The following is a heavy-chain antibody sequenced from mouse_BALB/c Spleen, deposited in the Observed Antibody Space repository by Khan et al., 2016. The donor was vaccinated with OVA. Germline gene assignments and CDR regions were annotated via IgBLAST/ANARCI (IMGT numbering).Heavy chain of an antibody. V-gene: IGHV1-53*01. J-gene: IGHJ1*01. CDR2: INPSNGGT. D-gene: IGHD1-1*01. CDR3: TRKDYYGSSHRYFDV. CDR1: GYTFTRYY. Sequence: QVQLQQSGTELVKPGASVKLSCKTSGYTFTRYYMYWVKQRPGQGLEWIGEINPSNGGTNFNEKFKSKATLTVDKLSSTADMQLSSLTSEDSAVYDCTRKDYYGSSHRYFDVWGGGTTVTVSS.